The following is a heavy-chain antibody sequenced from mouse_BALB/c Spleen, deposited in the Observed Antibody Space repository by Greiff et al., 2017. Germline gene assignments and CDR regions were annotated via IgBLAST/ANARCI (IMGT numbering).Heavy chain of an antibody. V-gene: IGHV5-6-3*01. Sequence: EVKLQESGGGLVQPGGSLKLSCAASGFTFSSYGMSWVRQTPDKRLELVATINSNGGSTYYPDSVKGRFTISRDNAKNTLYLQMSSLKSEDTAMYYCARDGAGTFAYWGQGTLVTVSA. J-gene: IGHJ3*01. D-gene: IGHD4-1*01. CDR3: ARDGAGTFAY. CDR1: GFTFSSYG. CDR2: INSNGGST.